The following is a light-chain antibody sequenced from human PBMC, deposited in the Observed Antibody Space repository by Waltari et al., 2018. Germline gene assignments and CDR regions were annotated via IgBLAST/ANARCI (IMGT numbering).Light chain of an antibody. Sequence: DSQMTQSPSSLSASVGDRVTISCRATQGISTYLAWYQQKPVRVPKLLIYAASILQSGVPSRFSGSGSGTDFTLTISSLQPEDIASYYCQKYDSAPCTFGPGTRVD. CDR1: QGISTY. CDR2: AAS. CDR3: QKYDSAPCT. V-gene: IGKV1-27*01. J-gene: IGKJ3*01.